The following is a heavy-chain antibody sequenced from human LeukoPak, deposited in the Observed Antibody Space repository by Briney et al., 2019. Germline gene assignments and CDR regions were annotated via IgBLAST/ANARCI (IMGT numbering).Heavy chain of an antibody. D-gene: IGHD2-2*01. V-gene: IGHV1-2*02. Sequence: ASVKVSCKASEDTFTGYYIHWVRQAPGQGLEWMGWVNPNNGVTEYAQESQGRVTMTRDTSLSTAYMELSRLRSDDTAVYYCATDHCTRTNCYEDYYHGMDVWGQGTTVTVSS. CDR3: ATDHCTRTNCYEDYYHGMDV. CDR1: EDTFTGYY. J-gene: IGHJ6*02. CDR2: VNPNNGVT.